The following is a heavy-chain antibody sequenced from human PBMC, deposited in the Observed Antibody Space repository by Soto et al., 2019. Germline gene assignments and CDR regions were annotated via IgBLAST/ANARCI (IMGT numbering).Heavy chain of an antibody. Sequence: ASETLSLTCAVSGVSISTNGFSWAWIRQPPGKGLEWIGYIYPSGTIFYNPSLNGRVTISLGTSDNQFSLRLTSVTAADTAVYFCATYTAYAKYYFDYWGRGTLVTVSS. J-gene: IGHJ4*02. CDR2: IYPSGTI. D-gene: IGHD5-12*01. CDR3: ATYTAYAKYYFDY. V-gene: IGHV4-30-2*01. CDR1: GVSISTNGFS.